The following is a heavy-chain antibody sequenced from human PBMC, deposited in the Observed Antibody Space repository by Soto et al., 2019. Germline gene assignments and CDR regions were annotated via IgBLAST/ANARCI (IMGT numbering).Heavy chain of an antibody. CDR3: ARAYGKYFDY. V-gene: IGHV5-51*01. CDR1: GYTFTSYW. D-gene: IGHD3-10*01. Sequence: PXEALKISWKGSGYTFTSYWIVLVRQLPGKGLEWMGIIYPGDSDTRYSPSFQGQVTISADKSISTAYLQWSSLRASDTAMYFCARAYGKYFDYWGQGTPVTVSS. CDR2: IYPGDSDT. J-gene: IGHJ4*02.